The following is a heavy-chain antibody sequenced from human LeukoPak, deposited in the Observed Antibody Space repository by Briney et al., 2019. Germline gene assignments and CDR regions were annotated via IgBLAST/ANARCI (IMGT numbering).Heavy chain of an antibody. CDR2: IYSTGIT. V-gene: IGHV4-4*07. J-gene: IGHJ5*02. CDR3: ARPQSGLGWFDP. Sequence: PSETLSLTYTVSGGSINTYYWSWIRQPAGKGLEWIGRIYSTGITTYNPSLKGRVTMSVDTSKNQFSLKLSSVTAADTAVYYCARPQSGLGWFDPWGQGILVTVSS. CDR1: GGSINTYY.